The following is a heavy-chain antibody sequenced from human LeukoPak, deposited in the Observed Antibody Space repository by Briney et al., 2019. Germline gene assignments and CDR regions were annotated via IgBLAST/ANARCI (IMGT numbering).Heavy chain of an antibody. V-gene: IGHV3-30-3*01. J-gene: IGHJ4*02. CDR3: ARDPNYYDSSGYYGY. D-gene: IGHD3-22*01. Sequence: SCKASGGTFSSYAMHWVRQAPGKGLEWVAVISYDGSNKYYADSVKGRFTISRDNSKNTLYLQMNSLRAEDTAVYYCARDPNYYDSSGYYGYWGQGTLVTVSS. CDR1: GGTFSSYA. CDR2: ISYDGSNK.